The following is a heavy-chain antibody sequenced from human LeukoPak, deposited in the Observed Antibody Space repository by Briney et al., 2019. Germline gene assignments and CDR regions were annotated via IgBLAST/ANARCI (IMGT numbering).Heavy chain of an antibody. CDR1: GHSISSGYY. CDR2: IYHSGST. D-gene: IGHD3-3*01. CDR3: ARSRFLEWLVHDAFDI. Sequence: SETLSLXCTVSGHSISSGYYWGWILQPPGKGLAWIGSIYHSGSTYYNPSLKSRVTISVDTSKNQFSLKLSSVTAADTAVYYCARSRFLEWLVHDAFDIWGQGTMVTVSS. J-gene: IGHJ3*02. V-gene: IGHV4-38-2*02.